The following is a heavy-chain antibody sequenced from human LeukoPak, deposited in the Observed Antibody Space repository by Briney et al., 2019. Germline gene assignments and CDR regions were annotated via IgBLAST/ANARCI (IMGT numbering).Heavy chain of an antibody. CDR2: ISYDGSNK. CDR3: AKGGSSSIDH. V-gene: IGHV3-30*18. D-gene: IGHD6-6*01. Sequence: PGGSLRLSCAASGFTFNDYGMHWVRQAPGKGLEWVATISYDGSNKYYADSVKGRFTISRDSSKNTLYLQINSLRTEDTAMFYCAKGGSSSIDHWGQGTLVTVSS. CDR1: GFTFNDYG. J-gene: IGHJ4*02.